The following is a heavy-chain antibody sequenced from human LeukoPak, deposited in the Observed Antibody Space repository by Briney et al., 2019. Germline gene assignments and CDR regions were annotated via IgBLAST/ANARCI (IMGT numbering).Heavy chain of an antibody. J-gene: IGHJ4*02. CDR2: IRQDGSET. Sequence: GGSLRLSCAASGFTFSSYWMNWVRQAPGKGLEWVANIRQDGSETYYVDSVKGRFTISRDNAKNSLYLQMNSLRAEDTAVYYCAREGFRAASGTGIDYWGQGTLVTVSS. V-gene: IGHV3-7*01. CDR1: GFTFSSYW. D-gene: IGHD6-13*01. CDR3: AREGFRAASGTGIDY.